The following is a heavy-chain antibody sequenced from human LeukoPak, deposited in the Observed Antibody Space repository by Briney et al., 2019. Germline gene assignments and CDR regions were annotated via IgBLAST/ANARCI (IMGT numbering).Heavy chain of an antibody. D-gene: IGHD7-27*01. CDR2: IYSGGDT. CDR1: GVTVSNNF. J-gene: IGHJ5*02. Sequence: GGSLRLSCAASGVTVSNNFMLWVRQAPGKGLEWVSLIYSGGDTHYADSVKGRFTISRDNSKNTLYLQMNNLRAEDTAVYYCARGTGDPWGQGTLVTVSS. V-gene: IGHV3-66*01. CDR3: ARGTGDP.